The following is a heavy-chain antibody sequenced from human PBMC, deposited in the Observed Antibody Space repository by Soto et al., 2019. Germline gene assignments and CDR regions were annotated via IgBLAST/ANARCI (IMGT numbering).Heavy chain of an antibody. CDR2: IYYSGRT. CDR1: GGSITNYY. Sequence: PSETLSLTCTVSGGSITNYYWSWIRQPPGKGLEWIGHIYYSGRTSYNPSLKSRVTISVDTSNNQFSLKLSSVTAADTAVYYCATESFISTSWRSSYYGMDVWGQGTTVTVS. D-gene: IGHD2-2*01. J-gene: IGHJ6*02. V-gene: IGHV4-59*01. CDR3: ATESFISTSWRSSYYGMDV.